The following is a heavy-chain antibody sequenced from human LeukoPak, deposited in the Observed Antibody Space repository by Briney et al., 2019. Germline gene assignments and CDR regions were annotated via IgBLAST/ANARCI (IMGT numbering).Heavy chain of an antibody. Sequence: SVKVSCKASGGTFSSYAISWVRQAPGQGLEWMGGIIPIFGTANYAQKFQGRVTMTRDTSISTAYMELSRLRSDDTAVYYCARDSGGNSLGYWGQGTLVTVSS. J-gene: IGHJ4*02. CDR2: IIPIFGTA. V-gene: IGHV1-69*05. CDR3: ARDSGGNSLGY. D-gene: IGHD4-23*01. CDR1: GGTFSSYA.